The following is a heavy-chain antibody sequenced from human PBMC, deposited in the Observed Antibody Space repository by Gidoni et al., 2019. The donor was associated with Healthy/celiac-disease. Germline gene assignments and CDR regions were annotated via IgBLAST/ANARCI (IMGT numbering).Heavy chain of an antibody. V-gene: IGHV3-23*01. CDR3: AKDLGYCSGGSCSFFDY. D-gene: IGHD2-15*01. CDR2: ISGSGGST. CDR1: AFTFSSYA. Sequence: EVHLLESGGGLVQPGGSLRLSCAASAFTFSSYAMSWVRQAPGKGLEWVSAISGSGGSTYYADSVKGRFTISRDNSKNTLYLQMNSLRAEDTAVYYCAKDLGYCSGGSCSFFDYWGQGTLVTVSS. J-gene: IGHJ4*02.